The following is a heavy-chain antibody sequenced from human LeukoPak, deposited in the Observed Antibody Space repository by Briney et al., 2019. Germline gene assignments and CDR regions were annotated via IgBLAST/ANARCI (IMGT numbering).Heavy chain of an antibody. Sequence: GGSLRLSCAASGFTFNTYNMNWVRQAPGQGLEWVSSITSSSSYIYYADSVKGRFTISRDNSKNTLYLQMNSLRAEDTAVYYCAKDQVVDSTMYSSGWYVGRGFDYWGQGTLVTVSS. J-gene: IGHJ4*02. CDR3: AKDQVVDSTMYSSGWYVGRGFDY. CDR2: ITSSSSYI. D-gene: IGHD6-19*01. V-gene: IGHV3-21*01. CDR1: GFTFNTYN.